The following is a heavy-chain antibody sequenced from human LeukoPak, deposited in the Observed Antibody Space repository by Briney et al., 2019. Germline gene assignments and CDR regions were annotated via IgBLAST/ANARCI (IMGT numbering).Heavy chain of an antibody. CDR2: IYYSGST. CDR3: ARVGGTGRTGYYSMDV. Sequence: EASQTLSLTCTVSGGSISSGGYYWSWIRQHPGKGLEWIGYIYYSGSTNYNPSLKSRVTISVDTSKNQFSLKLNSVTAADTAVYYCARVGGTGRTGYYSMDVWGQGTTVTVSS. V-gene: IGHV4-31*03. D-gene: IGHD1-1*01. J-gene: IGHJ6*02. CDR1: GGSISSGGYY.